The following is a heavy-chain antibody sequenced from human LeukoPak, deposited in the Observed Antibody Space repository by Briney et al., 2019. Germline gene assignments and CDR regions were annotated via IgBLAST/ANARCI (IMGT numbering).Heavy chain of an antibody. Sequence: GGSLRLSCAASGFNLGRYAMSWVRQAPGRGLEWVSCINTGETTFYADSVKGRFSVSRDSSKNNLYLHMTSLRDEDTALYYCAKGAFDVWGQGTVVIVSS. CDR1: GFNLGRYA. J-gene: IGHJ3*01. V-gene: IGHV3-23*01. CDR3: AKGAFDV. CDR2: INTGETT.